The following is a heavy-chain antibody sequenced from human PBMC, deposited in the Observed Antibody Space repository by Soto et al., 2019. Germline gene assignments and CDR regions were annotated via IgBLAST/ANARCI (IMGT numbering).Heavy chain of an antibody. V-gene: IGHV3-7*01. CDR2: IKQDGSEK. CDR1: GFTFSSYW. CDR3: ARDGLTGTTFGWFDP. D-gene: IGHD1-7*01. Sequence: EVQLVESGGGLVQPGGSLRLSCAASGFTFSSYWMSWVRQAPGKGLEWVANIKQDGSEKYYVDSVKGRFTISRDNAKNSLYLQMNSLRAEDTAVYYCARDGLTGTTFGWFDPWGQGTLVTVSS. J-gene: IGHJ5*02.